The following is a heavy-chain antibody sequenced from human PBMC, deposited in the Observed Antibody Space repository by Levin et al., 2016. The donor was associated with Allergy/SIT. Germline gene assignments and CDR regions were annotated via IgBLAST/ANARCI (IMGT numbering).Heavy chain of an antibody. V-gene: IGHV3-11*01. CDR3: ARYVLRYFDWLARSDAFDI. D-gene: IGHD3-9*01. J-gene: IGHJ3*02. Sequence: GESLKISCAASGFTFSDYYMSWIRQAPGKGLEWVSYISSSGSTIYYADSVKGRFTISRDNAKNSLYLQMNSLRAEDTAVYYCARYVLRYFDWLARSDAFDIWGQGTMVTVSS. CDR2: ISSSGSTI. CDR1: GFTFSDYY.